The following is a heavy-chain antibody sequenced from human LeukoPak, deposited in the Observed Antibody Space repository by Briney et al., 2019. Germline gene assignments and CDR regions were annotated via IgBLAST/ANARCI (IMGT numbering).Heavy chain of an antibody. J-gene: IGHJ6*03. V-gene: IGHV4-59*01. CDR3: ARLHSSSYYYYYYMDV. CDR1: GGSISSYY. CDR2: IYYSGST. Sequence: SETLSLTCTVSGGSISSYYWSWIRQPTGKGLEWIGYIYYSGSTNYNPSLRSRVTISVDTSKNQFSLKLSSVTAADTAVYYCARLHSSSYYYYYYMDVWGKGTTVTVSS. D-gene: IGHD6-6*01.